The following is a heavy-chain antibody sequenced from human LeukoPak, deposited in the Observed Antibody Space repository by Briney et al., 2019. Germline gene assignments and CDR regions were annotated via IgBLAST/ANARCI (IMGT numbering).Heavy chain of an antibody. V-gene: IGHV4-30-2*01. CDR3: ARANDYSNYEEYNWFDP. D-gene: IGHD4-11*01. CDR2: IYHSGST. J-gene: IGHJ5*02. Sequence: SETLSLTCTVSGGSISSGGYYWSWIRQPPGKGPEWIGYIYHSGSTYYNPSLKSRVTISVDRSKNQFSLKLSSVTAADTAVYYCARANDYSNYEEYNWFDPWGQGTLVTVSS. CDR1: GGSISSGGYY.